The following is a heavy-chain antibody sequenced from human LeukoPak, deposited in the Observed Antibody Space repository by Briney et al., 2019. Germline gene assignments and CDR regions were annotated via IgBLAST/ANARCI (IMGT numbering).Heavy chain of an antibody. CDR2: ISGSGGST. D-gene: IGHD1-26*01. V-gene: IGHV3-23*01. CDR1: GFTFSSYA. Sequence: PGGSLRLSCAASGFTFSSYAMSWVRQAPGKGLEWVSAISGSGGSTYYADSVKGRFTISRDNSKNTLYLQMNSLRAEDTAVYYCSKVARKWELSDYFDYWGQGTLVTVSS. CDR3: SKVARKWELSDYFDY. J-gene: IGHJ4*02.